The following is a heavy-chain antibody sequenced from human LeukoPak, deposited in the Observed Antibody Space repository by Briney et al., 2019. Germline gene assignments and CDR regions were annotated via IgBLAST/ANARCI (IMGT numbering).Heavy chain of an antibody. D-gene: IGHD6-6*01. CDR3: ARGARRSRVTKYYYYYYYMDV. Sequence: ASVKVSCKASGYTFTGYYMNWVRQAPGQGLEWMGWINPNSGGTNYAQRFQGRVTMTRDTSISTASMERSSLRSADTAVYYCARGARRSRVTKYYYYYYYMDVWGKGTTVTISS. CDR2: INPNSGGT. V-gene: IGHV1-2*02. J-gene: IGHJ6*03. CDR1: GYTFTGYY.